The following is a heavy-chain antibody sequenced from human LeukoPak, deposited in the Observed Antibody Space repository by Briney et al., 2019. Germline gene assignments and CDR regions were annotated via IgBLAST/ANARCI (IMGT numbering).Heavy chain of an antibody. CDR2: ISDSGGST. V-gene: IGHV3-23*01. D-gene: IGHD3-22*01. CDR3: AKSREDWRNYYDSSAPGYFDL. Sequence: PGGSLRLSCAASGFTFSSYAMSWVRQAPGKGLGWVSAISDSGGSTYYADSVKGRFTISRDNSKNTLYLQMNSLRAEDTAVYYCAKSREDWRNYYDSSAPGYFDLWGRGTLVTVSS. J-gene: IGHJ2*01. CDR1: GFTFSSYA.